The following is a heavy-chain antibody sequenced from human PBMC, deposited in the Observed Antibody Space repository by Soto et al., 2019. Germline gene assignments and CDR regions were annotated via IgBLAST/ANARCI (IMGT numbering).Heavy chain of an antibody. CDR2: ISAYNGNT. D-gene: IGHD3-22*01. V-gene: IGHV1-18*01. J-gene: IGHJ3*02. Sequence: ASVKVSCKASGYTFTSYGISWVRQAPGQGLEWMGWISAYNGNTNYAQKLQGRVTMTTDTSTSTAYMELRSLRSDDTAVYYCARDFYDSSGYYTPDAFDIWGQGTMVTASS. CDR1: GYTFTSYG. CDR3: ARDFYDSSGYYTPDAFDI.